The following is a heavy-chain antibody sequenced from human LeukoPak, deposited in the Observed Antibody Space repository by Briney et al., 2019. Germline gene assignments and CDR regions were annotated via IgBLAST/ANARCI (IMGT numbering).Heavy chain of an antibody. J-gene: IGHJ4*02. V-gene: IGHV3-33*01. CDR3: ASDQRYAFDY. CDR1: GFNFSSYG. CDR2: IWFDGSNI. Sequence: GGSLRLSCAASGFNFSSYGMHWVRQAPGKGLEWVTSIWFDGSNIHYADSVKGRVTISRDDAKNTLYLHMNSLRDDDTAVYYCASDQRYAFDYWGQGILVTVSS. D-gene: IGHD3-9*01.